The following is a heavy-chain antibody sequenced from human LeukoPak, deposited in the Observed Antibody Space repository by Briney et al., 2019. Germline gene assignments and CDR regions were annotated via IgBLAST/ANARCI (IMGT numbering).Heavy chain of an antibody. CDR1: GFTFSDYY. D-gene: IGHD4-17*01. J-gene: IGHJ4*02. CDR2: ISSSGSTI. CDR3: AKGRGLSYDYGVDY. V-gene: IGHV3-11*01. Sequence: GGSLRLSCAASGFTFSDYYMSWIRQAPGKGLEWVPYISSSGSTIYYADSVKGRFTISRDNAKNSLYLQMNSLRAEDMALYYCAKGRGLSYDYGVDYWGQGTLVTVSS.